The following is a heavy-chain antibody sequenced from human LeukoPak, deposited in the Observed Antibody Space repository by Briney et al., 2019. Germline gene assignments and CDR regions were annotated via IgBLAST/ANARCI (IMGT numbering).Heavy chain of an antibody. V-gene: IGHV1-2*02. J-gene: IGHJ5*02. CDR3: ARESGLSGSEEDP. CDR2: INPNSGGT. Sequence: ASVKVSCKASGYTFTGYYMHWVRQAPGQGLEWMGWINPNSGGTNYAQKFQGRVTITRDTSISTAYMELSRLRSDDTAVYYCARESGLSGSEEDPWGQGTLVTVSS. CDR1: GYTFTGYY. D-gene: IGHD5-12*01.